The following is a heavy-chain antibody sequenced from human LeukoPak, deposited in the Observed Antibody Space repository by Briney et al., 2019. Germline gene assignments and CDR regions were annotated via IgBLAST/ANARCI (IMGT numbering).Heavy chain of an antibody. CDR3: AKDRSDFWSGYAVDY. V-gene: IGHV4-61*02. J-gene: IGHJ4*02. Sequence: SQTLSLTCTVSGGSITSGSYYWSWIRQPAGKGLEWIGRIYTSGSTNYNPSLKSRITISVDTSKNQFSLKLSSVTAADTAVYYCAKDRSDFWSGYAVDYWGQGTLVTVSS. D-gene: IGHD3-3*01. CDR2: IYTSGST. CDR1: GGSITSGSYY.